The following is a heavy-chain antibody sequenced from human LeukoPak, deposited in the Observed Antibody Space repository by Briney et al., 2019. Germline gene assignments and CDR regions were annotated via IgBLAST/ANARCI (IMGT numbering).Heavy chain of an antibody. V-gene: IGHV1-69*05. D-gene: IGHD3-22*01. CDR1: GGTFSSYA. Sequence: GASVKVSCKASGGTFSSYAISWVRQAPGQGLEWMGGIIPIFGTANYPQKFQGRVTITTDESTSTAYMELSSLRSEDTAVYYCARDRRPYYYDSSGYYYHDAFDIWGQGTMVTVSS. CDR2: IIPIFGTA. CDR3: ARDRRPYYYDSSGYYYHDAFDI. J-gene: IGHJ3*02.